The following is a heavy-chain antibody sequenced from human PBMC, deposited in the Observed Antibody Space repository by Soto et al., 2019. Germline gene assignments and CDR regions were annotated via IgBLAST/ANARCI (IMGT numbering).Heavy chain of an antibody. J-gene: IGHJ4*02. V-gene: IGHV1-3*01. D-gene: IGHD6-19*01. CDR3: TRDPATYSSGYDY. Sequence: ASVKVSCKASGYTFTSYAIHWVRQAPGQRLEWMGWINAGNGDTKYSQKLQGRITITRDTSATTAYVELSSLTSEDTALYYCTRDPATYSSGYDYWGQGTPVTVSS. CDR1: GYTFTSYA. CDR2: INAGNGDT.